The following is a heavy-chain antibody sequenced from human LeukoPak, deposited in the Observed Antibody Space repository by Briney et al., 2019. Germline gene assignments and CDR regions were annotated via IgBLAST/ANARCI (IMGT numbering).Heavy chain of an antibody. CDR3: AKGWYYDSSGYPLFDS. D-gene: IGHD3-22*01. CDR1: GFTFSSYG. CDR2: ISYDGSNK. Sequence: GGSLRLSCAASGFTFSSYGMHWVRQAPGKGLEWVAVISYDGSNKYYADSVKGRFTISSDNSKNTLYVQMNSLRAEDTAVYFCAKGWYYDSSGYPLFDSWGQGTLVTVSS. V-gene: IGHV3-30*18. J-gene: IGHJ4*02.